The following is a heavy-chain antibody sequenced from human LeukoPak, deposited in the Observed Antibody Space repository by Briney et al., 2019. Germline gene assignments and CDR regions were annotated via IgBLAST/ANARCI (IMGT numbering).Heavy chain of an antibody. V-gene: IGHV3-30*02. CDR2: IRYDGSNK. Sequence: GGSLRLSCTASGFTLTHYGMHWVRQAPGKGREGGAFIRYDGSNKYYADSVKGRFPISRDNSKNTLYLQMNSLRSEDTAVYYCARSGHGYSGYETWGQGTLVTVSS. J-gene: IGHJ5*02. CDR1: GFTLTHYG. CDR3: ARSGHGYSGYET. D-gene: IGHD5-12*01.